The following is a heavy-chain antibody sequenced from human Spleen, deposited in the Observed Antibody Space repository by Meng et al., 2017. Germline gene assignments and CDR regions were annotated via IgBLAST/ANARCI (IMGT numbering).Heavy chain of an antibody. D-gene: IGHD2-21*01. CDR2: IYHSGST. J-gene: IGHJ4*02. Sequence: QVQLQESGPGLVKPSPTLSLTCTVSGGSINSGYYYWSWIRQHPGKGLEWIGEIYHSGSTNYNPSLKSRITISVDKPKNQFSLTLSSVTAADTAVYYCTKNDFYCLGYWGQGTLVTVSS. V-gene: IGHV4-31*09. CDR3: TKNDFYCLGY. CDR1: GGSINSGYYY.